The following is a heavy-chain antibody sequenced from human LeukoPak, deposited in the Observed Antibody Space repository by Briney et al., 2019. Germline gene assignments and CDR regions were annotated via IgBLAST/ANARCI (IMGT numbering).Heavy chain of an antibody. Sequence: SETLSLTCTVSGGSISSYYWSWIRQPAGKGLEWNGRIYTSGSTNYNPSLKSRVTMSVDTSKNQFSLKLSSVTAADTAVYYCARIVGATGHYYFDYWGQGTLVTVSS. CDR2: IYTSGST. CDR3: ARIVGATGHYYFDY. J-gene: IGHJ4*02. D-gene: IGHD1-26*01. V-gene: IGHV4-4*07. CDR1: GGSISSYY.